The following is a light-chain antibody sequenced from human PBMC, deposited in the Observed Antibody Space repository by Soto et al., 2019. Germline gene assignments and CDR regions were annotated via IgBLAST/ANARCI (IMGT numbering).Light chain of an antibody. V-gene: IGKV3-20*01. CDR3: QQFSSYPLT. J-gene: IGKJ4*01. CDR2: DAS. CDR1: QTVRNNY. Sequence: EFVLTRYPGTLSLSPGERATLSCRASQTVRNNYLAWYQQKPGQPPRLLIYDASSRATGIPDRFSGGGSGTDFTLTISRLEPEDFAVYYCQQFSSYPLTFGGGTKVDIK.